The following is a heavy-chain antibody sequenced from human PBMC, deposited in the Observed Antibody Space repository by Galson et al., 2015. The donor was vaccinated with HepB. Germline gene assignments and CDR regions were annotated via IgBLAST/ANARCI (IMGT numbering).Heavy chain of an antibody. Sequence: SLRLSCAASGFTFSSYSMNWVRQAPGKGLEWASSISSSSSYIYYADSVKGRFTISRDNAKNSLYLQMSSLRAEDTAVYYCARASGGGSYSYYFDYWGQGTLVTVTS. V-gene: IGHV3-21*01. CDR2: ISSSSSYI. CDR3: ARASGGGSYSYYFDY. J-gene: IGHJ4*02. D-gene: IGHD1-26*01. CDR1: GFTFSSYS.